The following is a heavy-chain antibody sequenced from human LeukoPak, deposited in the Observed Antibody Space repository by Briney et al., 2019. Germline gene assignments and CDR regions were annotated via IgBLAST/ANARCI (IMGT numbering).Heavy chain of an antibody. CDR2: IYYSGSA. CDR3: ARGTLITFGGVIVQDEYYFDY. J-gene: IGHJ4*02. Sequence: SETLSLTCTVSGGSISSGGYYWSWIRQHPGKGLEWIGYIYYSGSAYYNPSLKSRVTISVDTSKNQFSLNLSSVTAAATAVYYCARGTLITFGGVIVQDEYYFDYWGRGTLVTVSS. V-gene: IGHV4-31*03. D-gene: IGHD3-16*02. CDR1: GGSISSGGYY.